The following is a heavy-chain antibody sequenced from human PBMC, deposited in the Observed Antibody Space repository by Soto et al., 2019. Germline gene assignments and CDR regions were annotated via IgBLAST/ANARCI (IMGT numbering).Heavy chain of an antibody. J-gene: IGHJ4*02. CDR2: ISYDGSNK. D-gene: IGHD3-22*01. V-gene: IGHV3-30-3*01. CDR3: ARDLMIVVVYYFDY. CDR1: GFTFSSYA. Sequence: GGSLRLSCAASGFTFSSYAMHWVRQAPGKGLEWVAVISYDGSNKYYADSVKGRFTISRDNSKNTLYLQMNSLRAEDTAVYYCARDLMIVVVYYFDYWGQGTLVTVSS.